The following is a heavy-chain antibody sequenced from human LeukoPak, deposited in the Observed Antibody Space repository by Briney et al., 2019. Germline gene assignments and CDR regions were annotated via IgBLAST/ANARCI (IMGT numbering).Heavy chain of an antibody. CDR3: ASAIAARPGRFDY. CDR1: GGSISSSTYY. V-gene: IGHV4-39*01. CDR2: IYYSGST. J-gene: IGHJ4*02. D-gene: IGHD6-6*01. Sequence: SSETLSLTCTVSGGSISSSTYYWGWIRQPPGKGLEWIGNIYYSGSTYYNPSLKSRVTISVDTSKNQFSLKLSSVTAADTAVYYCASAIAARPGRFDYWGQGTLVTVSS.